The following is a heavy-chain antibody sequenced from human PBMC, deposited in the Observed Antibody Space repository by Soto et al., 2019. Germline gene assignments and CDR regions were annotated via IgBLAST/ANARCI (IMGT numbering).Heavy chain of an antibody. D-gene: IGHD2-2*01. CDR1: GGTFSGYD. CDR3: ARGRNPGYCSSTSCYGKYYYYGMDV. V-gene: IGHV4-34*01. Sequence: SETLSLTCAVYGGTFSGYDWSWIRQHPGKGLEWIGEINHSGSTNYNPSLKSRVTISVDTSKNQFSLKLSSVTAADTAVYYCARGRNPGYCSSTSCYGKYYYYGMDVWGQGTTVTV. J-gene: IGHJ6*02. CDR2: INHSGST.